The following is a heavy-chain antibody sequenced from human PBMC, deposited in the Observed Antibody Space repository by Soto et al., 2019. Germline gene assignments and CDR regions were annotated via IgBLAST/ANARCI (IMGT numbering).Heavy chain of an antibody. CDR1: GFTLSSYA. D-gene: IGHD3-3*01. CDR2: ISGSGDFT. CDR3: ARGPTILGVGVDSFDI. J-gene: IGHJ3*02. Sequence: EVQMLESGGGLVQPGGSLRLSCAASGFTLSSYALSWVRPAPGKGLEWVSGISGSGDFTFDADSVRGRFTISRDNSMNTLYLQMNSLRVEDTALYYCARGPTILGVGVDSFDIWGQGTMATVSS. V-gene: IGHV3-23*01.